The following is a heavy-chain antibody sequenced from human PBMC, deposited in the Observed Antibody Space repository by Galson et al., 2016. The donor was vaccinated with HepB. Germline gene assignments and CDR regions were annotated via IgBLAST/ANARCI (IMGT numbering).Heavy chain of an antibody. J-gene: IGHJ6*02. CDR3: ATLQFKMDA. D-gene: IGHD4-11*01. V-gene: IGHV3-33*01. CDR1: GFTFSTYG. Sequence: SLRLSCAASGFTFSTYGMHWVRQAPGKGLEWVAVIWYDGLSEYYADSVKGRFTISRDNSKNTLYLQMNSLRSNDTAVYYCATLQFKMDAWGQGTTVTVSS. CDR2: IWYDGLSE.